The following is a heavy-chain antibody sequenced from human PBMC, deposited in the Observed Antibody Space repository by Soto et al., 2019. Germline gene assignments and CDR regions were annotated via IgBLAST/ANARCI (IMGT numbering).Heavy chain of an antibody. Sequence: GGSLRLSCAASGFTFSSYAMSWVRQAPGKGLEWVSAISGSGGSTYYADSVKGRFTISRDNSKNTLYLQMNSLRAEDTAVYYCAKVPYYDSSGNWFDPWGQGTLVTVSS. J-gene: IGHJ5*02. CDR1: GFTFSSYA. CDR3: AKVPYYDSSGNWFDP. D-gene: IGHD3-22*01. CDR2: ISGSGGST. V-gene: IGHV3-23*01.